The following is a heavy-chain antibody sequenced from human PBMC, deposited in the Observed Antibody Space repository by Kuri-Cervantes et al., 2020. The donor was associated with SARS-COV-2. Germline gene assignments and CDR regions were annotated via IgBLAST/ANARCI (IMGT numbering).Heavy chain of an antibody. CDR1: GFTFSSYA. Sequence: GGSLRLSCAASGFTFSSYAMSWVRQAPGKGLEWVSAISGSGGSTYYADSVKGRFTISRDNSKNTLYLQMNSLRAEDTAVYYCAKSLYCGGDCYFHPRDNYYYMDVWGKGTTVTVSS. V-gene: IGHV3-23*01. CDR3: AKSLYCGGDCYFHPRDNYYYMDV. CDR2: ISGSGGST. J-gene: IGHJ6*03. D-gene: IGHD2-21*01.